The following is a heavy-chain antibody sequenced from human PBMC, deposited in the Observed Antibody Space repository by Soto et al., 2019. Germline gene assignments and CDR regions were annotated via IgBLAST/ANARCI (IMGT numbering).Heavy chain of an antibody. CDR3: AKDWGAAAGTGQTFDY. Sequence: GGSLRLSCAASGFTFSSYAMSWVRQAPGKGLEWVSAIGGSGGSTYYADSVKGRFTISRDNSKNTLYLQMNSLRAEDTAVYYCAKDWGAAAGTGQTFDYWGQGTLVTVSS. CDR2: IGGSGGST. D-gene: IGHD6-13*01. V-gene: IGHV3-23*01. CDR1: GFTFSSYA. J-gene: IGHJ4*02.